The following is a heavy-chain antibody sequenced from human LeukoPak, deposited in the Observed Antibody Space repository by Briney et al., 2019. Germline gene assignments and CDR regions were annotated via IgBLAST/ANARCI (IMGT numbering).Heavy chain of an antibody. Sequence: PGGSLRLSCAASGFTFSSYSMNWVRQAPGTGLERVSSIGSSSSYIYYADSVKGRFTISRDNAKNSLYLQMNSLRAEDTAVYYCARTYCGGDCPPGDDAFDIWGQGTMVTVSS. CDR1: GFTFSSYS. J-gene: IGHJ3*02. CDR2: IGSSSSYI. D-gene: IGHD2-21*02. V-gene: IGHV3-21*01. CDR3: ARTYCGGDCPPGDDAFDI.